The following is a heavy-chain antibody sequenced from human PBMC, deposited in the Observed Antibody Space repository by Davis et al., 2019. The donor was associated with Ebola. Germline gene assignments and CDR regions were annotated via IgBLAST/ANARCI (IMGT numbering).Heavy chain of an antibody. CDR2: SYPDDSDT. CDR3: ARHYYASSGSHFDH. V-gene: IGHV5-51*01. D-gene: IGHD3-22*01. CDR1: GYSFTKYR. Sequence: GESLKTPCQSSGYSFTKYRIGWVRHLPVKGLELVGFSYPDDSDTGYSPSFQGQVTISVDISISTAYLQWSSLRASDTAMYYCARHYYASSGSHFDHWGQGTLVTVSS. J-gene: IGHJ4*02.